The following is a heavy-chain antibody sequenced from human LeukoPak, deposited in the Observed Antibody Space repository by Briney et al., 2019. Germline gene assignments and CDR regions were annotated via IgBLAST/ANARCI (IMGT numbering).Heavy chain of an antibody. CDR1: GFTFSSYG. D-gene: IGHD3-3*01. CDR3: ARDGGYDFWSGYYQDY. J-gene: IGHJ4*02. Sequence: GGSLRLSCAASGFTFSSYGMHWVRQAPGKGLEWVAVISYDGSNKYYADSVKGRSTISRDNSKNTLYLQMNSLRAEDTAVYYCARDGGYDFWSGYYQDYWGQGTLVTVSS. V-gene: IGHV3-30*03. CDR2: ISYDGSNK.